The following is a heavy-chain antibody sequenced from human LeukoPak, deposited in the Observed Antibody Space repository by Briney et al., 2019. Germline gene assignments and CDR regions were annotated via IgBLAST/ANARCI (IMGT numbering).Heavy chain of an antibody. J-gene: IGHJ4*02. CDR3: ARHRRGRLDY. CDR2: IYSVGST. Sequence: GGSLRLSCAASGFTVSANYMSWVRQAPGKGLEWVSLIYSVGSTYYADSVKDRFTISRDTSKNTLYLQMNSLRAEDTAVYYCARHRRGRLDYWGQGTLVTVSS. CDR1: GFTVSANY. D-gene: IGHD1-1*01. V-gene: IGHV3-66*02.